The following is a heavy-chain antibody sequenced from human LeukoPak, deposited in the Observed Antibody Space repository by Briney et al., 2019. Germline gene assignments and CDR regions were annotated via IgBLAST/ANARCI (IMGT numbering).Heavy chain of an antibody. CDR1: GFTFSDYY. V-gene: IGHV3-11*03. CDR2: ITSSSSYT. J-gene: IGHJ4*02. Sequence: GGSLRLSCAASGFTFSDYYMSWIRQAPGRGLEWVSYITSSSSYTNYADSVKGRFTISRDNAKKSLYLQMHSLRAEDTAVYYCASVRYNFPLHWGQGTLVTVSS. D-gene: IGHD2/OR15-2a*01. CDR3: ASVRYNFPLH.